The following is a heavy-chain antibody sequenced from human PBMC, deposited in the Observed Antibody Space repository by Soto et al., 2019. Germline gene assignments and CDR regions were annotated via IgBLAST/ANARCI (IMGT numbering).Heavy chain of an antibody. J-gene: IGHJ4*02. CDR1: GFTFSSYA. CDR2: ISGSGGST. V-gene: IGHV3-23*01. CDR3: ASLAVGNLYYFDY. D-gene: IGHD6-19*01. Sequence: EVQLLESGGGLVQPGGSLRLSCAASGFTFSSYAVSWVRQAPGKGLEWVSAISGSGGSTYYADSVKGRFTISRDNSKNTLYLQMNSLRAEDTAVYYCASLAVGNLYYFDYWGQGTLVTVSS.